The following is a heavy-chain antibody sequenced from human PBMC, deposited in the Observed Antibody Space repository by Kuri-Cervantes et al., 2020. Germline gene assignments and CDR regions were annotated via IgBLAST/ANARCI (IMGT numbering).Heavy chain of an antibody. CDR3: TRDSYDSLRYYGMDV. D-gene: IGHD3-3*01. J-gene: IGHJ6*02. CDR2: ILNSGDNT. Sequence: GGSLRLSCAASGFSFSSYAMSWVRQAPGKGLEWVSGILNSGDNTYYADSVKGRFTISRDNADNTLYLQMNSLRAEDTAVYYCTRDSYDSLRYYGMDVWGQGTTVTVSS. V-gene: IGHV3-23*01. CDR1: GFSFSSYA.